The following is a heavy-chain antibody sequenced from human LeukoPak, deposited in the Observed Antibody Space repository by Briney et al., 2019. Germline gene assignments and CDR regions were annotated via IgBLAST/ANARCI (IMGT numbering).Heavy chain of an antibody. CDR1: AFTFSNYW. CDR3: ARRAANYDFWSGYNV. J-gene: IGHJ6*04. CDR2: IKQEGSEK. Sequence: PGGSLRLSCAASAFTFSNYWMSWVRQAPGKGVEGVASIKQEGSEKYYVDSVKGRFTISRDNAKNSVYLQMNSLRAEDMAVYYCARRAANYDFWSGYNVWGKGTTVTVSS. D-gene: IGHD3-3*01. V-gene: IGHV3-7*01.